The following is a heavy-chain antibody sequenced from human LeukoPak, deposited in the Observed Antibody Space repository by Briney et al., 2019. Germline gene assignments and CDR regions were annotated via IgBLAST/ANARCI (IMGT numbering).Heavy chain of an antibody. CDR2: INPNSGGT. CDR1: GYTFTGYY. J-gene: IGHJ5*02. D-gene: IGHD5-24*01. V-gene: IGHV1-2*02. Sequence: ASVKVSCEASGYTFTGYYMHWVRQAPGQGLEWMGWINPNSGGTNYAQKFQGRVTMTRDTSISTAYMGLSRLRSDDTAVYYCARKKMATVGSNWFDPWGQGTLVTVSS. CDR3: ARKKMATVGSNWFDP.